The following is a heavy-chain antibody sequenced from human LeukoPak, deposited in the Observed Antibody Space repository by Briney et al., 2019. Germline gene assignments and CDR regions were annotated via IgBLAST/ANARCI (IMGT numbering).Heavy chain of an antibody. D-gene: IGHD1-26*01. CDR2: IWYDGSNK. CDR3: ARGGTIVGDSDAFDI. J-gene: IGHJ3*02. CDR1: GFTFSSYG. V-gene: IGHV3-33*01. Sequence: GGSLRLSCAASGFTFSSYGMHWVRQAPGKGLEWVAVIWYDGSNKYYADSVKGRFTISRDNSKNTLYLQMNSLRAEDTAVYYCARGGTIVGDSDAFDIWGQGTMVTVSS.